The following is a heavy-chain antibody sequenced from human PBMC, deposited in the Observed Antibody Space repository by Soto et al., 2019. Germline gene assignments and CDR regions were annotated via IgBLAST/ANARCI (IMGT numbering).Heavy chain of an antibody. Sequence: QVQLVQSGAEVKKPGSSVKVSCKASGGTFSDYAINWVRQAPGLGLEWMGGSIPTFGTASYAQKFQGRVTITADESTNTAYMELSNLRSEDTAVYYCARGRGLGAAYRGFDPWGQGTLVTVSS. J-gene: IGHJ5*02. CDR2: SIPTFGTA. CDR3: ARGRGLGAAYRGFDP. CDR1: GGTFSDYA. V-gene: IGHV1-69*01. D-gene: IGHD4-4*01.